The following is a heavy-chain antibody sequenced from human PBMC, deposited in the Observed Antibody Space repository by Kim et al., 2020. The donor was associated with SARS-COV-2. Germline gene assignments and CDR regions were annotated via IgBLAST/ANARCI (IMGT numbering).Heavy chain of an antibody. D-gene: IGHD3-22*01. CDR1: GGSISSYY. CDR2: IYYSGST. V-gene: IGHV4-59*01. CDR3: ARNYYDSSGYYCDAFDI. J-gene: IGHJ3*02. Sequence: SETLSLTCTVSGGSISSYYWSWIRQPPGKGLEWIGYIYYSGSTNYNPSLKSRVTISVDTSKNQFSLKLSSVTAADTAVYYCARNYYDSSGYYCDAFDIWDQGTMVTVSS.